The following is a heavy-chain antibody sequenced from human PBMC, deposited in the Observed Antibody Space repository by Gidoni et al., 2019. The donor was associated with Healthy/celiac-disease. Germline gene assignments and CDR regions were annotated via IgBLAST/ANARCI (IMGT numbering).Heavy chain of an antibody. CDR2: IYSSWST. CDR1: GGSISISY. Sequence: QVQLQESGPGLVKPSETLSLTCTVSGGSISISYWSWIRQPPGKGLYWFGYIYSSWSTNYNPSLKSRVTISVDTSKNQFSLKLSSVTAAYTAVYYCARDLLDGGNRPSAFDIWGQGTMVTVSS. CDR3: ARDLLDGGNRPSAFDI. V-gene: IGHV4-59*01. D-gene: IGHD2-15*01. J-gene: IGHJ3*02.